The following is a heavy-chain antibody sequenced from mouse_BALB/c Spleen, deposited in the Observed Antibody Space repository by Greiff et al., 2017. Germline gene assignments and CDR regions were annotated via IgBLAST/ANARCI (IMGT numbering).Heavy chain of an antibody. J-gene: IGHJ1*01. Sequence: LQQPGSELVRPGASVKLSCKASGYTFTSYWMHWVKQRPGQGLEWIGNIYPGSGSTNYDEKFKSKATLTVDTSSSTAYMQLSSLTSEDAAVYYCTRGGLYFDVWGAGTTVTVSS. CDR2: IYPGSGST. V-gene: IGHV1S22*01. CDR3: TRGGLYFDV. CDR1: GYTFTSYW.